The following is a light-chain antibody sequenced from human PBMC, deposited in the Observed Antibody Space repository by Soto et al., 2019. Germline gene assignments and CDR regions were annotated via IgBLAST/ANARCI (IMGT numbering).Light chain of an antibody. Sequence: DIQMTQSPTTLSGSVGDRVTITCRASQTISSWLAWYQQKPGKAPKLLIYKASTLKSEVPSRFSGSGSGTEFTLTISSLQPDDFATYYCQHYNSYSEVFGQGTKVDIK. V-gene: IGKV1-5*03. CDR2: KAS. J-gene: IGKJ1*01. CDR1: QTISSW. CDR3: QHYNSYSEV.